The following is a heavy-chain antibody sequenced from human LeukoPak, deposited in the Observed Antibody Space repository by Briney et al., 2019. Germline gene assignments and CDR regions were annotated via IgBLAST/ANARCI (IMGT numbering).Heavy chain of an antibody. J-gene: IGHJ6*03. Sequence: GGSLRLSCAASGFTFSDYYMSWIRQAPGKGLEWVSYISSSGSTIYYADSVKGRFTISRDNAKNSLYLQMNSLGAEDTAVYYCARSSIAARPFYMDVWGKGTTVTVSS. V-gene: IGHV3-11*04. CDR3: ARSSIAARPFYMDV. D-gene: IGHD6-6*01. CDR2: ISSSGSTI. CDR1: GFTFSDYY.